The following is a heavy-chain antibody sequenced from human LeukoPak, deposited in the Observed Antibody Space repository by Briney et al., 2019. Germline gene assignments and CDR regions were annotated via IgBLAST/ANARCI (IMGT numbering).Heavy chain of an antibody. D-gene: IGHD6-19*01. CDR2: FSYDGSEI. V-gene: IGHV3-30*18. J-gene: IGHJ4*02. CDR3: VKEQSSGWYRVAHS. Sequence: SGRSLTLSCAASGITISSEGMHWVRQGPGKGLEWLAVFSYDGSEIYYSDSAKGRFTISKEYSKNTLHLQMNSLRVEDTAVYYCVKEQSSGWYRVAHSWGQGTLVTVSS. CDR1: GITISSEG.